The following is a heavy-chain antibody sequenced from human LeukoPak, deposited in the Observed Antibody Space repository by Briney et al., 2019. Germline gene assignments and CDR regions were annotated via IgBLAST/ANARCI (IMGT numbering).Heavy chain of an antibody. V-gene: IGHV4-34*01. CDR2: INHSGST. CDR3: XXXRXRARITIFGVXRNWXXP. D-gene: IGHD3-3*01. CDR1: GGSFSGYY. J-gene: IGHJ5*02. Sequence: SETLSLTCAVYGGSFSGYYWSWIRQPPGKGLEGIGEINHSGSTNYNPSLKSQVTISLETSKNQFSQIPRAVHAANTAVQYWXXXRXRARITIFGVXRNWXXPWGQGTLVTVSS.